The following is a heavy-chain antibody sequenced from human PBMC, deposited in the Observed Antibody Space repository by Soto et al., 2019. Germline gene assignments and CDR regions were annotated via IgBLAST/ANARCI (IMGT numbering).Heavy chain of an antibody. Sequence: ASVEVSGKGSGYAFTSYGISWVRQAPGKGLEWMGWIRAYNCNTNYAQQLPGRATMTTDTSTSTAYMELRSLRSDDTAVYYCARGAHHCSSASCYNNWLDPWGQGTLVTVSS. D-gene: IGHD2-2*02. J-gene: IGHJ5*02. CDR2: IRAYNCNT. CDR1: GYAFTSYG. V-gene: IGHV1-18*01. CDR3: ARGAHHCSSASCYNNWLDP.